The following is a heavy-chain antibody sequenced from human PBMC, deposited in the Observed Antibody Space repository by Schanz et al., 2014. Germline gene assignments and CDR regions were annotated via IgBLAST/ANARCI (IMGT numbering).Heavy chain of an antibody. Sequence: VQLVESGGGVVRPGGSLRLSCAASGLTFSDYYMSWIRQTPKGLEWVSSINSRSNFIYYADSVKGRFTISRDNAKNSLYLQMNSLTAEDTAVYYCARGVRIDYWGQGTLVTVSS. CDR3: ARGVRIDY. CDR2: INSRSNFI. CDR1: GLTFSDYY. D-gene: IGHD3-3*01. J-gene: IGHJ4*02. V-gene: IGHV3-11*06.